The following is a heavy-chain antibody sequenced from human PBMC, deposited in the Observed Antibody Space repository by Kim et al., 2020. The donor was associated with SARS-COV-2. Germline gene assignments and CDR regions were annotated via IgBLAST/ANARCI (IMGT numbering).Heavy chain of an antibody. CDR1: GFTFSSYE. CDR3: ARGIDWNDPRDSFDV. V-gene: IGHV3-48*03. Sequence: GGSLRLSCAASGFTFSSYEMNWVRQAPGKGLEWVSYIGSGGSVIYYADSVKGRFTISRDNTDNSLYLQMNNLRAEDTAVYYCARGIDWNDPRDSFDVWGQGTMVTVSS. CDR2: IGSGGSVI. D-gene: IGHD1-1*01. J-gene: IGHJ3*01.